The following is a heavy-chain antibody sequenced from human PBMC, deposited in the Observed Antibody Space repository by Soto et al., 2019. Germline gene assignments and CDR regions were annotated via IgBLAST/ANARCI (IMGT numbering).Heavy chain of an antibody. CDR3: AKVSARDRGGMDV. V-gene: IGHV3-30*18. J-gene: IGHJ6*02. Sequence: LRLSCAASGFTFSSYGMHWVRQAPGKGLEWVAVISYDGSNKYYADSVKGRFTISRDNSKNTLYLQMNSLRAEDTAVYYCAKVSARDRGGMDVWGQGTTVTVSS. CDR1: GFTFSSYG. CDR2: ISYDGSNK. D-gene: IGHD2-15*01.